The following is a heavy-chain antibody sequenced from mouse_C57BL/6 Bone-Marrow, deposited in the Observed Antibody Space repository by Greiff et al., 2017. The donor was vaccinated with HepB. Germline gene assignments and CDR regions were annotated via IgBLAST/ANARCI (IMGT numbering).Heavy chain of an antibody. D-gene: IGHD1-2*01. Sequence: QVQLQQSGAELVKPGASVKISCKASGYAFSSYWMNWVKQRPGKGLEWIGQIYPGDGDTNYNGKFKGKATLTADKSSSTAYMQLSSLTSEDSAVYFCARGYYGPWYFDVWGTGTTVTVSS. V-gene: IGHV1-80*01. CDR3: ARGYYGPWYFDV. CDR1: GYAFSSYW. CDR2: IYPGDGDT. J-gene: IGHJ1*03.